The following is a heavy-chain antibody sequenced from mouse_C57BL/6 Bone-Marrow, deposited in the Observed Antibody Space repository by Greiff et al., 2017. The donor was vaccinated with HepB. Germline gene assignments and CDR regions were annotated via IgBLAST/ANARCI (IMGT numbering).Heavy chain of an antibody. D-gene: IGHD3-2*02. CDR1: GFTFSSYA. J-gene: IGHJ3*01. Sequence: EVMLVESGGGLVKPGGSLKLSCAASGFTFSSYAMSWVRQTPEKRLEWVATISDGGSYTYYPDNVKGRFTISRDNAKNNLYLQMSHLKSEDTAMYYCARDQGQLRLLSWFAYWGQGTLVTVSA. V-gene: IGHV5-4*01. CDR2: ISDGGSYT. CDR3: ARDQGQLRLLSWFAY.